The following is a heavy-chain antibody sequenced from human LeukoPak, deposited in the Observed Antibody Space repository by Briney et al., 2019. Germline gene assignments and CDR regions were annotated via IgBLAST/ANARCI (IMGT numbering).Heavy chain of an antibody. V-gene: IGHV4-39*07. D-gene: IGHD4-11*01. J-gene: IGHJ5*02. CDR3: ARVSTVKYWFDP. Sequence: SETLSLTCTVSGGSISSSSYYWGWIRQPPGKGLEWIGSIYYSGSTYYNPSLKSRVTISVDTSKNQFSLKLSSVTAADTAVYYCARVSTVKYWFDPWGQGTLVTVSS. CDR1: GGSISSSSYY. CDR2: IYYSGST.